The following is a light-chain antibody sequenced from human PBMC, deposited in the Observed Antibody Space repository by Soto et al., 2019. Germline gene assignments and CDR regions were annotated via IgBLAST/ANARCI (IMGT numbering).Light chain of an antibody. Sequence: DIQMTQSPSTLSASVGDRVTITCRASQNINDGLAWYQQKPGKAPNLLIYKASILESGVPSRFSGSRSGTEFTLTISSLQPDDFATYFCQSYDSYSNTFGQGTKLEIK. CDR2: KAS. J-gene: IGKJ2*01. V-gene: IGKV1-5*03. CDR1: QNINDG. CDR3: QSYDSYSNT.